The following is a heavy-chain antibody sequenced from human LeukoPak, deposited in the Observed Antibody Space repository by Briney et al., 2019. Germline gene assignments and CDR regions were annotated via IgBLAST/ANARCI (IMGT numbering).Heavy chain of an antibody. CDR3: ATGSYRTEYWYFDL. V-gene: IGHV4-59*01. Sequence: SETLSLTCTVSGGSISSYYWSWIRQPPGKGLEWIGYIYYSGSTNYNPSLKGRVTISVDTSKNQFSLKLSSVTAADTAVYYCATGSYRTEYWYFDLWGRGTLVTVSS. D-gene: IGHD3-16*02. CDR1: GGSISSYY. J-gene: IGHJ2*01. CDR2: IYYSGST.